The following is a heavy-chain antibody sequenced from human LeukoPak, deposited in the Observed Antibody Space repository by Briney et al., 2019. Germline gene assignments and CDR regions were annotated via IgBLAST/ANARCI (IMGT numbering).Heavy chain of an antibody. Sequence: TGRSLRLSCAASGFTFRSYGMHWVRQAPGKGLEWVAVIWYDGSNKYYADSVKGRFTISRDNSKNTLYLQMNSLRVEDTAVYYCVRGAPGAVAGTWSFDYWGQGTLVTVSS. J-gene: IGHJ4*02. CDR1: GFTFRSYG. V-gene: IGHV3-33*01. D-gene: IGHD6-19*01. CDR2: IWYDGSNK. CDR3: VRGAPGAVAGTWSFDY.